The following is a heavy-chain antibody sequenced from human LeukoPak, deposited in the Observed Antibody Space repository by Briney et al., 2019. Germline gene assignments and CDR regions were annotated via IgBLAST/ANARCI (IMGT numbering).Heavy chain of an antibody. CDR3: ARVTTTVTPGQYYYYGMDV. D-gene: IGHD4-17*01. Sequence: SETLSFTCTVSGGSISSYYWSWIRQPPGKGLEWIGYIYYSGSTSYNPSLKSRVTISVDTSKNQFSLKLSSVTAADTAVYYCARVTTTVTPGQYYYYGMDVWGKGTTVTVSS. CDR2: IYYSGST. CDR1: GGSISSYY. V-gene: IGHV4-59*01. J-gene: IGHJ6*04.